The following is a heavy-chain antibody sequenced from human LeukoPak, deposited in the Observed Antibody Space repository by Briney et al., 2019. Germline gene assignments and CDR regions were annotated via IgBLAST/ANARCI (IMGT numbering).Heavy chain of an antibody. CDR2: IGGSGDNT. J-gene: IGHJ4*02. Sequence: GGSLRLSCAASGFTFSSYAMSWVRQAPGKGLEWVSSIGGSGDNTFYADSVKDRFTISRDNSKNTLFLQMNSLRAEDTAVYYCAKGRGTTVTSAANYWGQGTLVTVSS. CDR1: GFTFSSYA. D-gene: IGHD4-17*01. CDR3: AKGRGTTVTSAANY. V-gene: IGHV3-23*01.